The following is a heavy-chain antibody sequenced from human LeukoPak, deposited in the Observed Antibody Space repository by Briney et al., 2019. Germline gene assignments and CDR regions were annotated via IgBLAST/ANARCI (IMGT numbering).Heavy chain of an antibody. D-gene: IGHD4-17*01. CDR1: GFTFSSYS. V-gene: IGHV3-48*01. CDR2: ISSSSSTI. J-gene: IGHJ2*01. Sequence: GGSLRLSCAASGFTFSSYSMNWVRQAPGKGLEWVSYISSSSSTIYYADSVKGRFTISRDNAKNSLYLQMNSLRAEDTAVYYCARDPLGRTTSHWYFDLWGRGTLVTVSS. CDR3: ARDPLGRTTSHWYFDL.